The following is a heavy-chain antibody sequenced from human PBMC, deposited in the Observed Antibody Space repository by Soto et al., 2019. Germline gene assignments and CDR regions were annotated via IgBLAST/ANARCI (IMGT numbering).Heavy chain of an antibody. Sequence: ASVKVSCKASGGTFSGYAISWVRQAPGQGLEWMGGIIPIFGTANYAQKFQGRVTITADESTSTAYMELSSLRSEDTAVYYCATIAADGRDQPSWGQGTLVTVSS. CDR1: GGTFSGYA. CDR3: ATIAADGRDQPS. V-gene: IGHV1-69*13. CDR2: IIPIFGTA. D-gene: IGHD6-13*01. J-gene: IGHJ5*02.